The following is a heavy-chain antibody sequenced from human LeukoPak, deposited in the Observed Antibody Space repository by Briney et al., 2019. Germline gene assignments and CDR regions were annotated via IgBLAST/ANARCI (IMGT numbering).Heavy chain of an antibody. CDR3: ARDGGPNNYWFDP. Sequence: SETLSLTCALYGGSFSGYYGLWVRQAPGKGLEWLGEVGHSGLTNYKPSLKRRLTISLDMSKNQFSLRLTSVTAADTAVYYCARDGGPNNYWFDPWGQGTLVTVSS. V-gene: IGHV4-34*01. J-gene: IGHJ5*02. D-gene: IGHD4-23*01. CDR2: VGHSGLT. CDR1: GGSFSGYY.